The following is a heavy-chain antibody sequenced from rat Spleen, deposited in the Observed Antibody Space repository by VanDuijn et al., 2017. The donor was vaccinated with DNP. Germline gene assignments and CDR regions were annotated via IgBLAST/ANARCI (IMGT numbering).Heavy chain of an antibody. D-gene: IGHD1-2*01. Sequence: EVQLVESGGGLVQPGRSLKLSCAASGFTFSDYYMAWVRQAPKKGLEWVASISYEGSSTYYGDSVKGRFTISRDNAKSTLYLQMNSLRSEDTATYYCARHPLYYSSYIHYFDYWGQGVMVTVSS. V-gene: IGHV5-22*01. CDR2: ISYEGSST. CDR1: GFTFSDYY. CDR3: ARHPLYYSSYIHYFDY. J-gene: IGHJ2*01.